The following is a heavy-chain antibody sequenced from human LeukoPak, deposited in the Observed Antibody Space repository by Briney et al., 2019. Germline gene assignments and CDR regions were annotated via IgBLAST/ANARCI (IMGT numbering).Heavy chain of an antibody. CDR1: GYTLTNYA. D-gene: IGHD5-18*01. J-gene: IGHJ4*02. CDR2: INTNTGNP. V-gene: IGHV7-4-1*02. Sequence: ASVKVSCKASGYTLTNYAMNWVRQAPGQGPEWMGWINTNTGNPTYAQGFTGRFVFSLDTSVSTAYLQISSLKAEDTAVYYCARGYSYASPSEAYYFDYWGQGTLVTVSS. CDR3: ARGYSYASPSEAYYFDY.